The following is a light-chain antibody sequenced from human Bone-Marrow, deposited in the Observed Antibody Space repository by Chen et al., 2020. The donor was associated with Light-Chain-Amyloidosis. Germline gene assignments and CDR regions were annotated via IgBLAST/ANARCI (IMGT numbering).Light chain of an antibody. Sequence: SALTQPASVSGSPGQSITISCTGTSSDVGGYNDVSWYQQHPGKAPKLMIYDVSNRPSGVSNRFSGSKSGNTASLTISGLQAEDDADYYCSSYTSSSTLVVFGGGTKLTVL. V-gene: IGLV2-14*01. CDR1: SSDVGGYND. CDR2: DVS. CDR3: SSYTSSSTLVV. J-gene: IGLJ2*01.